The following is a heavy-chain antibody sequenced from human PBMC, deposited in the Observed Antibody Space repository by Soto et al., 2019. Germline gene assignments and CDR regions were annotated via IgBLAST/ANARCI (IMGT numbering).Heavy chain of an antibody. CDR1: GGSFSGYY. V-gene: IGHV4-34*01. Sequence: PSETLSLTCAVYGGSFSGYYWSWIRQPPGKGLEWIGEINHSGSTNYNPSLKSRVTISVDTSKNQFSLKLSSVTAADTAVYYCAREWGYCSGGSCYSFDPWGQGTLVTVS. J-gene: IGHJ5*02. CDR3: AREWGYCSGGSCYSFDP. CDR2: INHSGST. D-gene: IGHD2-15*01.